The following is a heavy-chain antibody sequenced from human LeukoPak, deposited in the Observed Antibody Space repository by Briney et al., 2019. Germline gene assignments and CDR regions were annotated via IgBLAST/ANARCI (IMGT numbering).Heavy chain of an antibody. Sequence: GGSLRLSCTASGFTFGDYAMSWVRQAPGKGLEWVGFIRSKAYGGTTEYAASVKGRFTISRDDSKSIAYLQMNSLKTEDTAVYYCTRDRFYVWFDPWGQGTLVTVSS. V-gene: IGHV3-49*04. CDR1: GFTFGDYA. CDR2: IRSKAYGGTT. D-gene: IGHD3-16*01. CDR3: TRDRFYVWFDP. J-gene: IGHJ5*02.